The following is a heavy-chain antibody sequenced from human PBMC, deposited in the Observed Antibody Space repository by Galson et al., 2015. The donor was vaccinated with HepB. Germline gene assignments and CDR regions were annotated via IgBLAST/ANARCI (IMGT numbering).Heavy chain of an antibody. V-gene: IGHV3-48*02. CDR2: ISSSSSTI. D-gene: IGHD3-10*01. CDR1: GFTFSSYS. Sequence: SLRLSCAASGFTFSSYSMNWVRQAPGKGLEWVSYISSSSSTIYYADSVKGRFTISRDIAKNSLYLQMNSLRDEDTAVYYCARENYYGSGSYGLDVWGQGTTVTVSS. CDR3: ARENYYGSGSYGLDV. J-gene: IGHJ6*02.